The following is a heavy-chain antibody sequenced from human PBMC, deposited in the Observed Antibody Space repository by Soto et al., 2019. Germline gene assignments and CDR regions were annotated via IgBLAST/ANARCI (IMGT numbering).Heavy chain of an antibody. Sequence: GGSLRLSCAASGFTFSSYWMSWVRQAPGKGLEWVANIKQDGSEKYYVDSVKGRFTISRDNAKNSLYLQMNSLRAEDTAVYYCARPGTAARRPPPFDYWGQGTLVTVSS. D-gene: IGHD6-6*01. CDR2: IKQDGSEK. CDR3: ARPGTAARRPPPFDY. J-gene: IGHJ4*02. V-gene: IGHV3-7*01. CDR1: GFTFSSYW.